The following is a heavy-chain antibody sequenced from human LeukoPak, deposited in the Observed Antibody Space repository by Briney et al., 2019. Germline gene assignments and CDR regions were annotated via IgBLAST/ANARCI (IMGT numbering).Heavy chain of an antibody. D-gene: IGHD3-9*01. CDR2: IYCSGTT. CDR3: ARRGTYDIDAFDI. V-gene: IGHV4-30-4*01. Sequence: SETLSLTCTVSGGSISSGRYYWSWIRQPPGKGLEWIGYIYCSGTTYHNPSLKSRLTISVDTSKNQFSLKLSSVTAADTAVYYCARRGTYDIDAFDIWGQGTMVTVSS. CDR1: GGSISSGRYY. J-gene: IGHJ3*02.